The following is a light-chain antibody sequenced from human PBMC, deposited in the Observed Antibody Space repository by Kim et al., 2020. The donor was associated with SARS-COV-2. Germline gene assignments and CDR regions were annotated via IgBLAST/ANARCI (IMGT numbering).Light chain of an antibody. CDR1: HNNVGNQE. CDR3: SAWDDSLGTWV. Sequence: DTPTRKGIHNNVGNQEAAWLQQAQSQPPKLLSYRNNNRPSGISDRFSTSRSVNTACLTITGLRPVDEADYYCSAWDDSLGTWVFGEGTQLAVL. CDR2: RNN. J-gene: IGLJ3*02. V-gene: IGLV10-54*04.